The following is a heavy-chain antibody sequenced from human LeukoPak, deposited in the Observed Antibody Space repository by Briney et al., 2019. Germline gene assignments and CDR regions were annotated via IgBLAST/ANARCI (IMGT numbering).Heavy chain of an antibody. Sequence: SETLSLTCTVSGGSISSYYWSWIRQPPGKGLEWIGYIYYSGSTNYNPSLKSRVTISVDTSKSQFSLKLSSVTAADTAVYYCARLRVAGLVGFDYWGQGTLVTVSS. CDR2: IYYSGST. J-gene: IGHJ4*02. CDR1: GGSISSYY. V-gene: IGHV4-59*08. CDR3: ARLRVAGLVGFDY. D-gene: IGHD6-19*01.